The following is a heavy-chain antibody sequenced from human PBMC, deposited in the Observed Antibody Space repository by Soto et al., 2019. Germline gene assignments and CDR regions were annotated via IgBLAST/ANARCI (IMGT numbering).Heavy chain of an antibody. J-gene: IGHJ4*02. Sequence: PGGSLRLSCAASRFTFSSYAMNWVRQAPGKGLEWVSSISSSSSYIYYADSVKGRFTISRDNAKNSLYLQMNSLRAEDTAVYYCARDPSDYYDSSGYSKGPFDYRGQGTLVTVSS. D-gene: IGHD3-22*01. CDR1: RFTFSSYA. V-gene: IGHV3-21*01. CDR2: ISSSSSYI. CDR3: ARDPSDYYDSSGYSKGPFDY.